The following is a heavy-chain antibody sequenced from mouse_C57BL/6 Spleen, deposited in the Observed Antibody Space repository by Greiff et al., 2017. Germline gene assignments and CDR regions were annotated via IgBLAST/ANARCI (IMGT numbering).Heavy chain of an antibody. V-gene: IGHV1-82*01. Sequence: LVESGPELVKPGASVKISCKASGYAFSSSWMNWVKQRPGKGLEWIGRIYPGDGDTNYNGKFKGKATLTADKSSSTAYMQLSSLTSEDSAVYFCARLTGTRYFDVWGTGTTVTVSS. D-gene: IGHD3-2*01. CDR1: GYAFSSSW. CDR2: IYPGDGDT. J-gene: IGHJ1*03. CDR3: ARLTGTRYFDV.